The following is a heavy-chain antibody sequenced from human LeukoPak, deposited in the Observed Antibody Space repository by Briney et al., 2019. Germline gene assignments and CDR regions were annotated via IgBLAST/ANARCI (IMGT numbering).Heavy chain of an antibody. D-gene: IGHD2-15*01. CDR1: GFSFPYG. V-gene: IGHV3-23*01. CDR2: ITNSGENT. CDR3: AKEGFYCSGGSCYSFYYYYMDV. Sequence: PGGSLRLSCEASGFSFPYGMSWVRQAPGKGLEWVSGITNSGENTYYADSVKGRFTISRDNSKNTLFLEMNSLRVEDTAVYYCAKEGFYCSGGSCYSFYYYYMDVWGKGTTVTVSS. J-gene: IGHJ6*03.